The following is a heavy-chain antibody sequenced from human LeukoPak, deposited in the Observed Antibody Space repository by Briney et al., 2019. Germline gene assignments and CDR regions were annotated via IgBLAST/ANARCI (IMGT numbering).Heavy chain of an antibody. V-gene: IGHV1-46*01. CDR2: INPRGGST. CDR1: GYTFTSYY. Sequence: ASVKVSCKASGYTFTSYYMHWVRQAPGQGLEWMGIINPRGGSTSYAQKFQGRVTMTRDTPTSTVYMELSSLRSEDTAVYYCARDPGLNWFDPWGQGTLVTVSS. J-gene: IGHJ5*02. CDR3: ARDPGLNWFDP.